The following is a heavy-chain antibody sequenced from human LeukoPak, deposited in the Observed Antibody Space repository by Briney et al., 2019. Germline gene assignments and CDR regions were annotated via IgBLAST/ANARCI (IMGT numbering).Heavy chain of an antibody. Sequence: SETLSLTCTVSGDSISSNFWSWIRQSPGKGLEWIGYIYGSGSTDYNPSLKSRVTISIDTSKNQFSLKLGSVTAADTAVYYCARDGGRGTYWSTIDYWGQGTLVTVSS. J-gene: IGHJ4*02. D-gene: IGHD2-15*01. CDR1: GDSISSNF. CDR3: ARDGGRGTYWSTIDY. V-gene: IGHV4-59*01. CDR2: IYGSGST.